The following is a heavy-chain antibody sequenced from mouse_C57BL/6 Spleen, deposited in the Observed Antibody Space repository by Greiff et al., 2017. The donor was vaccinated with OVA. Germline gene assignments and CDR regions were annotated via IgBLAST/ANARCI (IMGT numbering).Heavy chain of an antibody. J-gene: IGHJ2*01. CDR3: ARRYDYDGPLFDY. CDR2: ISSGSSTI. V-gene: IGHV5-17*01. CDR1: GFTFSDYG. D-gene: IGHD2-4*01. Sequence: EVMLVESGGGLVKPGGSLKLSCAASGFTFSDYGMHWVRQAPEKGLEWVAYISSGSSTIYYADTVKGRFTISRDNAKNTLFLQMTSLRSEDTAMYYCARRYDYDGPLFDYWGQGTTLTVSS.